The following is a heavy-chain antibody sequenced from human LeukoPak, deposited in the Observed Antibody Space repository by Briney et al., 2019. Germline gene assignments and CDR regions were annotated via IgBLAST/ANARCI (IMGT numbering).Heavy chain of an antibody. D-gene: IGHD2-2*01. CDR3: AKRACSSSSCYPYYFDN. CDR2: LRYDGSNE. CDR1: GFTFSSYA. J-gene: IGHJ4*02. Sequence: GGSLRLSCAVSGFTFSSYAMSWVRQAPGKGLEWVAFLRYDGSNEYYADSVKGRFSISRDNSKNTLYLQMNSLRAEDTAVYYCAKRACSSSSCYPYYFDNWGQGTPVTVSS. V-gene: IGHV3-30*02.